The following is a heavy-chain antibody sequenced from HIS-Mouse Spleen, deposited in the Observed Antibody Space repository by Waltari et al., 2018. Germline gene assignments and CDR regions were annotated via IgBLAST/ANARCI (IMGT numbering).Heavy chain of an antibody. CDR2: ISYDGSNK. CDR3: AKDGRGIAVAD. CDR1: GFTFSSYG. V-gene: IGHV3-30*18. J-gene: IGHJ4*02. D-gene: IGHD6-19*01. Sequence: QVQLVESGGGVVQPGRSLRLSCAASGFTFSSYGMHWVRQAPGKGLEWGVVISYDGSNKYYADSVKGRFTISRDNSKNTLYLQMNSLRAEDTAVYYCAKDGRGIAVADWGQGTLVTVSS.